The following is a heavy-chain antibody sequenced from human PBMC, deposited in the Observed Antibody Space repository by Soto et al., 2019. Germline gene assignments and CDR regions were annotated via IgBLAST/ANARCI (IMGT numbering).Heavy chain of an antibody. CDR1: GFTFSSYW. CDR2: IKQDGSEK. D-gene: IGHD6-6*01. Sequence: EVQLVESGGGLVQPGGSLRLSCAASGFTFSSYWMSWVRQAPGKGLEWVANIKQDGSEKYYVDSVKGRFTISRDNAKNSLYLQMNSLRAEDTAVYYCANSDVPQYSSSSGGYFQHWGQGTLVTVSS. J-gene: IGHJ1*01. V-gene: IGHV3-7*01. CDR3: ANSDVPQYSSSSGGYFQH.